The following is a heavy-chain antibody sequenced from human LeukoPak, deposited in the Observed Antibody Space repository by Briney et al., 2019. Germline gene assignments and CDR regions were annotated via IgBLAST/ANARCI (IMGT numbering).Heavy chain of an antibody. CDR1: GGTFSSYA. D-gene: IGHD2-2*01. Sequence: ASVKVSCKASGGTFSSYAISWVRQAPGQGLEWMGGIIPIFGTANYAQKFQGRVTITADESTSTAYMELSSLRSEVTAVYYCARARSSTSCYDYWGQGTLVTVSS. CDR3: ARARSSTSCYDY. J-gene: IGHJ4*02. V-gene: IGHV1-69*13. CDR2: IIPIFGTA.